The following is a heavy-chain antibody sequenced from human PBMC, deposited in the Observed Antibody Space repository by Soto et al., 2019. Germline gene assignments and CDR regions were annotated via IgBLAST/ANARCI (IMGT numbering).Heavy chain of an antibody. CDR2: IYWDDDK. CDR3: AHRVLRTVFGLVTTTAIYFDF. V-gene: IGHV2-5*02. CDR1: GFSLTTSGVG. D-gene: IGHD3-3*01. J-gene: IGHJ4*02. Sequence: QITLNESGPTVVRPTETLTLTCRFSGFSLTTSGVGVGWIHQSPGKAPEWLALIYWDDDKRYSASLKSRLTITKDTSKNQVVLTVSDLDSTDTATYYCAHRVLRTVFGLVTTTAIYFDFWGKGTPVAVSS.